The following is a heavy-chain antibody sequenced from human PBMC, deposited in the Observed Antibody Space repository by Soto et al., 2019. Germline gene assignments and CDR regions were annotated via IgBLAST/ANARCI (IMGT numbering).Heavy chain of an antibody. CDR1: GFTFSSYA. CDR3: AKDRNSMDV. Sequence: EVQLLESGGDLVQPGGSLRLSCAASGFTFSSYAMSWVRQAPGKGLEWVSDISGSGAYTYHADSVKGRFTISRDNSKNTLYLQMNSLRAEDTAVYYCAKDRNSMDVWGKGTTVTVSS. CDR2: ISGSGAYT. J-gene: IGHJ6*03. V-gene: IGHV3-23*01.